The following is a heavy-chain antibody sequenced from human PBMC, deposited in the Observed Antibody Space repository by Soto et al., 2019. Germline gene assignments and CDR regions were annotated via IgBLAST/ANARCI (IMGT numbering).Heavy chain of an antibody. V-gene: IGHV1-3*01. CDR1: RYIFNRYV. Sequence: QVQLVQSGAEVKKPGASVKVSCKASRYIFNRYVMHWVRQAPGQRPEWMGWIDAGNGKTKYSEKFQGRVTITRDTSASTAYMELTTLRSEDTAVYYCARGRGWYDYRGQGTQVIVSS. D-gene: IGHD6-19*01. CDR3: ARGRGWYDY. CDR2: IDAGNGKT. J-gene: IGHJ4*02.